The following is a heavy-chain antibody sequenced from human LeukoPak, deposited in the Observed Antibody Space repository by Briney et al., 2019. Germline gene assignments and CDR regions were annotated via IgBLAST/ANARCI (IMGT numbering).Heavy chain of an antibody. CDR3: ARFANFWSGANDY. CDR2: ISSGSSSI. CDR1: GFTFSSYS. V-gene: IGHV3-48*02. J-gene: IGHJ4*02. Sequence: PGGSLRLSCAASGFTFSSYSMNWVRQTPGKGLEWVSYISSGSSSIYYADSVKGRFTISRDNAKNSLYLQMNSLRDEDTAAYYCARFANFWSGANDYWGQGTLVTVSS. D-gene: IGHD3-3*01.